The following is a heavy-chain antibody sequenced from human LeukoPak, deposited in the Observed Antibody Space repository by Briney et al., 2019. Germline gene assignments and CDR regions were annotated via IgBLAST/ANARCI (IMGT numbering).Heavy chain of an antibody. CDR3: ARDHGYGSGSYWDY. V-gene: IGHV3-23*01. CDR2: ISGSGGST. D-gene: IGHD3-10*01. J-gene: IGHJ4*02. Sequence: GSLRLSCAASGFTFSSYAMSWVRQAPGKGLEWVSAISGSGGSTCYADSVKGRFTISRDNAKNSLYLQMNSLRAEDTAVYYCARDHGYGSGSYWDYWGQGTLVTVSS. CDR1: GFTFSSYA.